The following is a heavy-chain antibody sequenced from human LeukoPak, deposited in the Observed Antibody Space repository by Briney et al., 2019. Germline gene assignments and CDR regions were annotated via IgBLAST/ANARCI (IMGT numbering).Heavy chain of an antibody. Sequence: GESLKVSCKGSGYSFTSYWIGWVRQMPGKGLEWMGIIYPGDSDTRYSPSFQGQVTISADKSISTAYLQWSSLKASDTAMYYCARHVKGHDFWSGYPTYMDVWGKGTTVTVSS. D-gene: IGHD3-3*01. V-gene: IGHV5-51*01. CDR3: ARHVKGHDFWSGYPTYMDV. CDR1: GYSFTSYW. CDR2: IYPGDSDT. J-gene: IGHJ6*03.